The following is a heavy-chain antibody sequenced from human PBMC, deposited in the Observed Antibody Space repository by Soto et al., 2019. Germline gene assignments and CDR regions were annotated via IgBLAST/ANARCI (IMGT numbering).Heavy chain of an antibody. D-gene: IGHD3-3*01. CDR2: IIPIFGTA. J-gene: IGHJ6*02. Sequence: GASVKVSCKASGGTFSSYAISCVRQAPGQGLEWMGGIIPIFGTANYAQKFQGRVTITADKSTSTAYMELSSLRSEDTAVYYCARDTIFGVVPSTHGMDVWGQGTTVTVSS. CDR3: ARDTIFGVVPSTHGMDV. V-gene: IGHV1-69*06. CDR1: GGTFSSYA.